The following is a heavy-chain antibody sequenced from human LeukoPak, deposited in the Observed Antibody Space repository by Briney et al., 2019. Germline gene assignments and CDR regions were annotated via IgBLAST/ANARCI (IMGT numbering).Heavy chain of an antibody. V-gene: IGHV5-51*01. CDR2: IYPGDSDT. Sequence: GESLKISCKGSGYSFTSYWIGWVRQMPGKGLEWMGIIYPGDSDTRYSPSFQGQVTISADKSISTAYLQWSSLKGSDTAMYYCAGTYYYDSSGFTRGAFDIWGQGTMVTVSS. J-gene: IGHJ3*02. CDR1: GYSFTSYW. D-gene: IGHD3-22*01. CDR3: AGTYYYDSSGFTRGAFDI.